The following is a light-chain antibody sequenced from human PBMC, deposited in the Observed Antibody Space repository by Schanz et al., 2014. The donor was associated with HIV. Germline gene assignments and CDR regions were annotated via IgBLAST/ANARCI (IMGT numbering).Light chain of an antibody. J-gene: IGKJ1*01. CDR1: QTVNTNY. V-gene: IGKV3-20*01. Sequence: EIVLTQFPGTLSLSPGERATLSCRASQTVNTNYLAWYQQKPGHGPRLLIYGASSRATGIPDRFSGSGSGTDFTLTISRLEPEDFAVYYCQQYGRSWTFGQGTKMEIK. CDR2: GAS. CDR3: QQYGRSWT.